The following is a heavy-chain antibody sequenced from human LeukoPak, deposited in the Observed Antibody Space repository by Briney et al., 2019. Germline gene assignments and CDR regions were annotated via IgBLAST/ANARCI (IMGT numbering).Heavy chain of an antibody. Sequence: ASVTVSCKASGYTFTSYDINWVRQAPGQGLEGMGWMNPNSGNTDYAQRFQGRVAMTWNTSISTAYMDLSSLRSEDSAVYYCARGLYSSSQLDSWGQGTLVTVSS. D-gene: IGHD6-6*01. CDR3: ARGLYSSSQLDS. CDR2: MNPNSGNT. V-gene: IGHV1-8*01. J-gene: IGHJ4*02. CDR1: GYTFTSYD.